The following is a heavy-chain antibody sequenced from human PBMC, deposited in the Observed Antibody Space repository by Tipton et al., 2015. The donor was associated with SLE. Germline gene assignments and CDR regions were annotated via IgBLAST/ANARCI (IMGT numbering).Heavy chain of an antibody. V-gene: IGHV4-39*07. CDR2: ISQSGNT. D-gene: IGHD3-10*01. J-gene: IGHJ6*02. CDR3: ARSPVSGYYGMDV. CDR1: GGSISSISFY. Sequence: TLSLTCSVSGGSISSISFYWGWIRQPPGKGLEWIGPISQSGNTHNSPSLQSRVTLSVETSKNQFSLKLSSVTATGTAVYYCARSPVSGYYGMDVWGQGTTVTVSS.